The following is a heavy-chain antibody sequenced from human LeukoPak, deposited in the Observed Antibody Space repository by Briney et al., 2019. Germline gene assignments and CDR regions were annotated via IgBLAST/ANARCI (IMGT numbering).Heavy chain of an antibody. J-gene: IGHJ4*02. CDR2: INADSGGT. CDR3: ARHRSQTYSIDY. D-gene: IGHD2-15*01. V-gene: IGHV1-2*02. CDR1: GYTFTGCY. Sequence: ASVKVSCKAPGYTFTGCYIHWVRQAPGQGLEWMGWINADSGGTNYAQKFQGRVTMTRDTSISTIYMELTRLTSDDTAVYYCARHRSQTYSIDYWGQGTLVTVSS.